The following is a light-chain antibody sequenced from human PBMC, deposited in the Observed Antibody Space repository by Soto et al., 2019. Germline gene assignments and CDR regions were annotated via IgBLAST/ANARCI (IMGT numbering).Light chain of an antibody. J-gene: IGKJ4*01. CDR3: LQDYTNLT. V-gene: IGKV1-6*01. Sequence: AIEMTQSPSSLSASVGDRVTITCRASQGIGSDLAWYQQRPGKAPKLLIYAVSILQNGVPSRFSGSGSGTDFTLTISSLQPEDFATYYCLQDYTNLTFGGGTKVEIK. CDR1: QGIGSD. CDR2: AVS.